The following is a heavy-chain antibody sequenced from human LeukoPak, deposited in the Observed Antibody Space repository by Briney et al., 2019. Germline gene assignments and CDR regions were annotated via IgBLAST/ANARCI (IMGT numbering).Heavy chain of an antibody. CDR3: ARVGGSYGRYYFDY. V-gene: IGHV4-61*08. Sequence: PSETLSLTCTVSGGSISSGGYYWSWIRQPPGKGLEWIGYIYYSGSTNYNSSLKSRVTISVDTSKNQFSLKLSSVTAADTAVYYCARVGGSYGRYYFDYWGQGTLVTVSS. CDR1: GGSISSGGYY. CDR2: IYYSGST. J-gene: IGHJ4*02. D-gene: IGHD5-18*01.